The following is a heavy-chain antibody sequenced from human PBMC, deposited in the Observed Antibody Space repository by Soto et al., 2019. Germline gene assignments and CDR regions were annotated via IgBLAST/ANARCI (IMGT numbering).Heavy chain of an antibody. CDR3: ARDWDSSGLFDP. Sequence: SETLSLTCAVYGGSFSGYYWSWIRQPPGKGLEWIGSISYSGSTKYNPSLESRVMISLDTSKNQFSLRLTSVTAADTALYYCARDWDSSGLFDPWGQGALVTVSS. D-gene: IGHD3-10*01. V-gene: IGHV4-59*01. J-gene: IGHJ5*02. CDR2: ISYSGST. CDR1: GGSFSGYY.